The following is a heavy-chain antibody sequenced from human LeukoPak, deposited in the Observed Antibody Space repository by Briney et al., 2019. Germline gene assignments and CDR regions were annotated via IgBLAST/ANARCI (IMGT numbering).Heavy chain of an antibody. J-gene: IGHJ4*02. CDR2: IVVASGNT. CDR3: AADTTASGSHDY. V-gene: IGHV1-58*02. D-gene: IGHD3-10*01. CDR1: GFTFTSSA. Sequence: SVKVSCKASGFTFTSSAMQWVRQARGQRLEWIGWIVVASGNTNYAQRFQERVTITRDMSTSTAYMELSSLRSEDTAVYYCAADTTASGSHDYWGQGTLVTVSS.